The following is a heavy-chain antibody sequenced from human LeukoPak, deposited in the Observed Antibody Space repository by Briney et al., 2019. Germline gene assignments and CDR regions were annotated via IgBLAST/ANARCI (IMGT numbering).Heavy chain of an antibody. CDR2: IYSSGSA. CDR1: GGSIDSNNYY. Sequence: SETLSLTCTVSGGSIDSNNYYWGWIRQPPGKGLEWIGSIYSSGSAYYNPSLKSRVTISVDTSKNQFSLRLSSVTAADTAVYYCQSRYLEWLLEYWGQGTLVTVSS. CDR3: QSRYLEWLLEY. V-gene: IGHV4-39*01. J-gene: IGHJ4*02. D-gene: IGHD3-3*01.